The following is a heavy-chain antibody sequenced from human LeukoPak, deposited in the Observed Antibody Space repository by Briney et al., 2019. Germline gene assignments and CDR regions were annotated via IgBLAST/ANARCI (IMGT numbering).Heavy chain of an antibody. Sequence: GESLKISCKGSGYNFNNYWIAWVRQMPGKGLEWMGIIYPGASDTRYSLSFQGQVTISADKSISTAYLQWSSLKASDTAMYYCARFATYSYGSVDVWGKGTTVTVSS. J-gene: IGHJ6*04. D-gene: IGHD5-18*01. CDR2: IYPGASDT. CDR3: ARFATYSYGSVDV. CDR1: GYNFNNYW. V-gene: IGHV5-51*01.